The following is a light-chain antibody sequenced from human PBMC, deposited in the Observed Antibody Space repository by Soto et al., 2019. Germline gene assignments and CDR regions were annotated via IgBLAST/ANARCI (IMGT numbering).Light chain of an antibody. Sequence: DIQMTQSPSSLSASVGDRVTITCRASQSISQYLAWYQQKPGKAPKLLIYDASSLEGGIPSRFSGSGSGTKFTLTISSLQPADFATYICQQYNSESTFGQGTKLGIK. CDR3: QQYNSEST. CDR1: QSISQY. J-gene: IGKJ2*01. V-gene: IGKV1-5*01. CDR2: DAS.